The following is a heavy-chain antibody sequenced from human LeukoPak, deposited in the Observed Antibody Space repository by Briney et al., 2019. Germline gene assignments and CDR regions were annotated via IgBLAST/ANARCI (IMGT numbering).Heavy chain of an antibody. D-gene: IGHD3-10*01. CDR1: GGSISSSSYY. Sequence: PSETLSLTCTVSGGSISSSSYYWGWIRQPPGKGLEWIGSIYYSGSTNYNPSLKSRVTISVDTSKNQFSLKLSSVTAADTAVYYCARYYYGSGSYYYFDSWGQGTLVTVSS. CDR3: ARYYYGSGSYYYFDS. J-gene: IGHJ4*02. CDR2: IYYSGST. V-gene: IGHV4-39*01.